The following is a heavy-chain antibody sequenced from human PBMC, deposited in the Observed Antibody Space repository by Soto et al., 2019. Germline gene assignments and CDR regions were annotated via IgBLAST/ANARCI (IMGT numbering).Heavy chain of an antibody. J-gene: IGHJ4*02. CDR3: ARGREEAGGPFDY. CDR2: IYYPGST. D-gene: IGHD3-10*01. Sequence: QVQLQESGPGLVKPSQTLSLTCSVSGASISSGNYYWSWIRQHPGKGLEWIGYIYYPGSTYYNPSLRSRITISDDMSKNHFSLRLSSVTAADTAVYYCARGREEAGGPFDYWGQGTLVTVSS. CDR1: GASISSGNYY. V-gene: IGHV4-31*03.